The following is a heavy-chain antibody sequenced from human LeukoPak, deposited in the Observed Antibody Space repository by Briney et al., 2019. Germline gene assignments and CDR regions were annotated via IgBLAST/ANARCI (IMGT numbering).Heavy chain of an antibody. CDR2: ISAYNGNT. V-gene: IGHV1-18*01. CDR1: GGTFSSYA. D-gene: IGHD1-26*01. Sequence: ASVKVSCKASGGTFSSYAISWVRQAPGQGLEWMGWISAYNGNTNYAQKLQGRVTMTTDTSTSTAYMELRSLRSDDTAVYYCARVKEWDYFDYWGQGTLVTVSS. J-gene: IGHJ4*02. CDR3: ARVKEWDYFDY.